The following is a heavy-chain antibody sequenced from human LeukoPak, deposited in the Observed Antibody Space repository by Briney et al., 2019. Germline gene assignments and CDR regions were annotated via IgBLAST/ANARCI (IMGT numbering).Heavy chain of an antibody. V-gene: IGHV1-2*02. CDR1: GYTFTGYY. D-gene: IGHD3-10*01. Sequence: ASVKVSCKASGYTFTGYYVHWVRQAPGQGPEWMGWINTRNGATNYAQKFQGRFALTRDTSISTVYMELHRLRSDDSAIYFCARDRAFARFGELLWGYWGQGTLVTVSS. CDR3: ARDRAFARFGELLWGY. CDR2: INTRNGAT. J-gene: IGHJ4*02.